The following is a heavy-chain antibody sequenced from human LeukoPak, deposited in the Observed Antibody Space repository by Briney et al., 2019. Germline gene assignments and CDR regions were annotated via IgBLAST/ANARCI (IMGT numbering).Heavy chain of an antibody. CDR3: ARDASYDSSYYYGMDV. V-gene: IGHV4-39*07. J-gene: IGHJ6*02. D-gene: IGHD3-22*01. CDR2: IYYSGST. CDR1: GGSISSSSYY. Sequence: SETLSLTCTVSGGSISSSSYYWGWIRQPPGKGLEWIGSIYYSGSTYYNPSLKSRVTISVDTSKNQFSLKLTSVTAADTAVYYCARDASYDSSYYYGMDVWGQGTTVTVSS.